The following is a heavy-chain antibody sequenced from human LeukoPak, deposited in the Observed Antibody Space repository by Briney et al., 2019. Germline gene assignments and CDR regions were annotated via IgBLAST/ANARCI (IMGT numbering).Heavy chain of an antibody. Sequence: PGGSLRLSCEASGFTFRSHAMSWVRQAPGKGLEWVSVISGSGDNTYYADSVKGRFTISRDNSKNTLYLQMNSLRAEDTAVYSCARSVAMEGNYWGQGTLVTVSS. J-gene: IGHJ4*02. D-gene: IGHD5-18*01. CDR1: GFTFRSHA. CDR2: ISGSGDNT. CDR3: ARSVAMEGNY. V-gene: IGHV3-23*01.